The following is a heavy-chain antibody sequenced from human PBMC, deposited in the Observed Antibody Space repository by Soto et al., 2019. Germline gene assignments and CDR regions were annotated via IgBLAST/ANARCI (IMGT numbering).Heavy chain of an antibody. Sequence: ETPFLTFTVPWCPHRSYFWSWIRQPPGKGLEWIGYIYYSGSTNYNPSLKSRVTISVDTSKNQFSLKLSSVTAADTAVYYCARVDRATRFDYWGQGTLVTVSS. CDR1: WCPHRSYF. V-gene: IGHV4-59*01. D-gene: IGHD3-10*01. CDR3: ARVDRATRFDY. J-gene: IGHJ4*02. CDR2: IYYSGST.